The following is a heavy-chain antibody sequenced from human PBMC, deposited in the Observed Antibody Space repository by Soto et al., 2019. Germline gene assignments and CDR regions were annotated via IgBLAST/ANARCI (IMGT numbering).Heavy chain of an antibody. V-gene: IGHV4-4*02. CDR3: ARDGGYCSSTSCYDGNWFDP. D-gene: IGHD2-2*03. CDR1: GCSISSSNW. CDR2: IYHSGST. Sequence: SATLSLTCAVYGCSISSSNWWSRVRHPPGKGLEWIGEIYHSGSTNYNPSLKSRVTISVDKSKNQFSLKLSSVTAADTAVYYCARDGGYCSSTSCYDGNWFDPWGQGTLVTVS. J-gene: IGHJ5*02.